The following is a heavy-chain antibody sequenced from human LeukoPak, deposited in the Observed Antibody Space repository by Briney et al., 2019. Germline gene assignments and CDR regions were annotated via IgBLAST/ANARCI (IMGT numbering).Heavy chain of an antibody. CDR3: AELGITMIGGV. CDR1: GFTFSSYE. V-gene: IGHV3-48*03. J-gene: IGHJ6*04. CDR2: ISSSGSTI. Sequence: GGSLRLSCAASGFTFSSYEMNWVRQAPGKGLEWASYISSSGSTIYYADSVKGRFTISRDNAKDSLYLQMISLRAEDTAVYYCAELGITMIGGVWGKGTTVTISS. D-gene: IGHD3-10*02.